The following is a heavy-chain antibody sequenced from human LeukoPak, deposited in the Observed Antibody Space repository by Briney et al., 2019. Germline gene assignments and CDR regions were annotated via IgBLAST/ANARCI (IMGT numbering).Heavy chain of an antibody. CDR2: IYISGST. CDR3: ARVTGIVGANYYFDY. V-gene: IGHV4-4*07. CDR1: GGSISSYY. D-gene: IGHD1-26*01. J-gene: IGHJ4*02. Sequence: SETLSLTCTVSGGSISSYYWSWILQPAGKGLEWIGRIYISGSTNYNPSLKSRVTISVDTSKNQFSLKLSSVTAADTAVYYCARVTGIVGANYYFDYWGQGTLVTVSS.